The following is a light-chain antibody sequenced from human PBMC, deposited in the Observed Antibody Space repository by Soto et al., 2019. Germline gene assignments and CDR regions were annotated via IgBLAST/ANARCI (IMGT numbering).Light chain of an antibody. J-gene: IGLJ1*01. CDR1: TSNIGSDA. CDR3: AAWDDSLNVHV. V-gene: IGLV1-44*01. Sequence: QSVLTQPPSVSGTPGQRVTISCSGSTSNIGSDAVNWYQQLPGTAPKLLISNTDQRPSGVPDRFSGSKSGTSASLAISGLQSEDEADYYFAAWDDSLNVHVFGTGTKLTVL. CDR2: NTD.